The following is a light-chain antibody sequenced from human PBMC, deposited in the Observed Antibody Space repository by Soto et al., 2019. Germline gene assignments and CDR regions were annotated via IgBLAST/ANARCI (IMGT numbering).Light chain of an antibody. CDR3: SSYTSSSTVV. J-gene: IGLJ1*01. CDR2: EVS. Sequence: QSALTQPASVSGSPGQSITISCTGTSSDVGGYNYVSWYQQHPGKAPKLMIYEVSNRHSGVTNRFSGSKSGNTAYLTISGLQAEDEADYYCSSYTSSSTVVFGTGTKVTVL. CDR1: SSDVGGYNY. V-gene: IGLV2-14*01.